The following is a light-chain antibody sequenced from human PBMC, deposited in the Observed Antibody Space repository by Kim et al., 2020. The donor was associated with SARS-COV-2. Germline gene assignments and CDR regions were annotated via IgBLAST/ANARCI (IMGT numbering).Light chain of an antibody. CDR2: HAS. CDR1: QSVNDK. Sequence: TQSPATLSVSPGETATLSCGASQSVNDKLAWYQLKPGQAPRLLVFHASTRATGIPARFSGSRSGTDFTLTISSLQSEDIAIYYCQQYDDWPPFTFGQGTKLE. J-gene: IGKJ2*01. CDR3: QQYDDWPPFT. V-gene: IGKV3-15*01.